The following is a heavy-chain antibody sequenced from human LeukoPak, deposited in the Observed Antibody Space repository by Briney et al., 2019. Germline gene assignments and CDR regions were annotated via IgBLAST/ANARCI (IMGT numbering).Heavy chain of an antibody. D-gene: IGHD4-17*01. J-gene: IGHJ4*02. CDR2: ISSSSSYI. CDR1: GFTFSSYS. V-gene: IGHV3-21*01. CDR3: ARDQVTTANLDY. Sequence: GGSLRLSCAASGFTFSSYSMNWVRQAPGEGLEWVSSISSSSSYIYYADSVKGRFTNSRDNAKNSLYLQMNSLRAEDTAVYYCARDQVTTANLDYWGQGTLVTVSS.